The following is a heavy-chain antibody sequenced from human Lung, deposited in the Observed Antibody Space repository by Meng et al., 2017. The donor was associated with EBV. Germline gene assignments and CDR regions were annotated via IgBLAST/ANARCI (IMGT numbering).Heavy chain of an antibody. D-gene: IGHD6-19*01. Sequence: QVQLKQWGEGLLKPSETLSLTCAVYGGSFSGYYWSWIRQPPGKGLEWIGEINHSGSTNYNPSLKSRVTISVDTSKNQFSLKLSSVTAADTAVYYCARSYSSGWYTLFDYWGQGTLVTVSS. J-gene: IGHJ4*02. CDR2: INHSGST. V-gene: IGHV4-34*01. CDR3: ARSYSSGWYTLFDY. CDR1: GGSFSGYY.